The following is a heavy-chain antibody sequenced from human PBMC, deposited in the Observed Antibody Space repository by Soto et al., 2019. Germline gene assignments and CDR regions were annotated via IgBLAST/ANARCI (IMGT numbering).Heavy chain of an antibody. J-gene: IGHJ4*02. D-gene: IGHD3-22*01. Sequence: MRQDNGRGLEWMGWINPCNGNTKYSQKFQGRVIIERDTSASTAYMELSSLRSEDTAVYYCARRGYFDSITYRSYRGLGTLLTVSS. CDR2: INPCNGNT. CDR3: ARRGYFDSITYRSY. V-gene: IGHV1-3*01.